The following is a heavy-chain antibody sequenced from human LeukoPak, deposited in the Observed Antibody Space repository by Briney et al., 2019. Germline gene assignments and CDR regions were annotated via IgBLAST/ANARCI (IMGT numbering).Heavy chain of an antibody. CDR2: IIPIFGTA. CDR3: ARDGTGGYKNWFDP. J-gene: IGHJ5*02. Sequence: SVKVSCKASGGTFSSYAISWVRQAPGQGLEWMGGIIPIFGTANYAQKFQGRVTITADKSTSTAYMELSSLRSEDTAVYYCARDGTGGYKNWFDPWGQGTLVTVSS. V-gene: IGHV1-69*06. D-gene: IGHD1-14*01. CDR1: GGTFSSYA.